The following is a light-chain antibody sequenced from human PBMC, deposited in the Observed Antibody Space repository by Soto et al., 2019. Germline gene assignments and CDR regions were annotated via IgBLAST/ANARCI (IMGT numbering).Light chain of an antibody. J-gene: IGKJ2*01. V-gene: IGKV3-20*01. CDR1: QSVSSSY. CDR3: QQYGSSPPYT. CDR2: GAS. Sequence: EIVLTQSPGTLSLSPGERATLSCRASQSVSSSYLAWDQQKPGQAPRLLIYGASSRATGIPARFSGSGSGTDFTLTISRLEPEDVAVYYCQQYGSSPPYTFGQGTQLEIK.